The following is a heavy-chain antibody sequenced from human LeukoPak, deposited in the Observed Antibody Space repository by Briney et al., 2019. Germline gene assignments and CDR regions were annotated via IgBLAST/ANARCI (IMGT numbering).Heavy chain of an antibody. Sequence: SETLSLTCAVSGYSISSGYYWGWIRQPPGKGLEWIGSIYHSGSTYYNPSLKSRVTISVDTSKNQFSLKLSSVTAADTAVYYCARDLPGIAVAGTGYRGQGTLVTVSS. CDR1: GYSISSGYY. V-gene: IGHV4-38-2*02. CDR2: IYHSGST. CDR3: ARDLPGIAVAGTGY. J-gene: IGHJ4*02. D-gene: IGHD6-19*01.